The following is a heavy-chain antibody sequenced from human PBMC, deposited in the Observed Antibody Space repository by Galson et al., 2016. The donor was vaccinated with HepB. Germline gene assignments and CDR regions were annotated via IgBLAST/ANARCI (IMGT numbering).Heavy chain of an antibody. J-gene: IGHJ6*02. V-gene: IGHV3-33*01. Sequence: SLRLSCAASGFTFSSYGMHWVRQAPGKGLEWVAVIWYDGSNKYYADSVKGRFTISRDNSKNTLYLQMNSLRGEDTAVYYCARDGLAAADLFYYYGMDVWGQGTTVTVSS. D-gene: IGHD6-13*01. CDR1: GFTFSSYG. CDR2: IWYDGSNK. CDR3: ARDGLAAADLFYYYGMDV.